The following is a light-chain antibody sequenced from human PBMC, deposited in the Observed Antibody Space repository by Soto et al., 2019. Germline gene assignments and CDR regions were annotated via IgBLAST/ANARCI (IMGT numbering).Light chain of an antibody. CDR2: GAS. V-gene: IGKV3-15*01. J-gene: IGKJ3*01. CDR3: QQYNDLPPVFT. CDR1: QSIGSN. Sequence: DILMTQSPATLSVSPGERATLSCRASQSIGSNLAWFQQKPGQAPRLLIYGASTRATNIPVRFSGRGSGTEFTLTISSLQSADCAVYYCQQYNDLPPVFTFGPGTKVDIK.